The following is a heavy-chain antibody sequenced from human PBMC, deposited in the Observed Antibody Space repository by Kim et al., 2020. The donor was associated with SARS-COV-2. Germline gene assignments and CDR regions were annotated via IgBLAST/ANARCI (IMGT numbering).Heavy chain of an antibody. CDR3: ARDRLKNGAHCSSTSCQDYYYYGMDV. D-gene: IGHD2-2*01. J-gene: IGHJ6*02. V-gene: IGHV4-59*13. Sequence: SETLSLTCTVSGGSISSYYWSWIRQPPGKGLEWIGYIYYSGSTNYNPSLKSRVTISVDTSKNQFSLKLSSVTAADTAVYYCARDRLKNGAHCSSTSCQDYYYYGMDVWGQGTTVTVSS. CDR2: IYYSGST. CDR1: GGSISSYY.